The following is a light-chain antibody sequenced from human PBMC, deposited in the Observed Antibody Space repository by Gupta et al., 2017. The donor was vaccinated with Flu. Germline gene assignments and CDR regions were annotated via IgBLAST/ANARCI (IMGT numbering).Light chain of an antibody. Sequence: EVVFTQSPATLSLSLGQRVTHSCRASQNIANSLAWYQHKPGQAPRLIIYDASNRATGLPARFSDSGSGTDFALTINSLEPDDVAVYYCQQRGIWPITFGGGTKVEIE. J-gene: IGKJ4*01. CDR2: DAS. CDR1: QNIANS. CDR3: QQRGIWPIT. V-gene: IGKV3-11*01.